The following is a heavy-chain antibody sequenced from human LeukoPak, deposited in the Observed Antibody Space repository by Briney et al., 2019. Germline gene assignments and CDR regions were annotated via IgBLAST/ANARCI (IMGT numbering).Heavy chain of an antibody. CDR1: GYTFTGYY. D-gene: IGHD1-26*01. Sequence: ASVKVSCKASGYTFTGYYIHWVRQAPGQGLEWMGWINPNSGDTSYAQKFQGRVTMTRDTSISTAYMELSRLRSDDTAGYYCARGIVGATTGDWGQGTLVTVSS. V-gene: IGHV1-2*02. J-gene: IGHJ4*02. CDR2: INPNSGDT. CDR3: ARGIVGATTGD.